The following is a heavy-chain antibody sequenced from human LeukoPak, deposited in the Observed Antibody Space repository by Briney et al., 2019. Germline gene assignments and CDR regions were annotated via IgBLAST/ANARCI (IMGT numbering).Heavy chain of an antibody. J-gene: IGHJ5*02. CDR3: ARHGGDIVVVPAFNWFDP. CDR1: GGSISSGDYY. D-gene: IGHD2-2*01. Sequence: SETLSLTCTVSGGSISSGDYYWSWIRQPPGKGLEWIGYIYYSGSTYYNPSLKSRVTISVDTSKNQFSLKLSSVTAADTAVYYCARHGGDIVVVPAFNWFDPWGQGTLVTVSS. CDR2: IYYSGST. V-gene: IGHV4-30-4*01.